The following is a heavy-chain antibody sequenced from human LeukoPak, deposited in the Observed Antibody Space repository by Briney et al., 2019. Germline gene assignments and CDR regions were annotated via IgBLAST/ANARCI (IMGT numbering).Heavy chain of an antibody. J-gene: IGHJ4*02. CDR1: GYTFSDYG. V-gene: IGHV3-30*18. CDR2: ISYDGGNK. CDR3: AKERRSSSWYFDH. D-gene: IGHD6-13*01. Sequence: GGSLRHSCVASGYTFSDYGMHWVRQAPGKGLDWVAVISYDGGNKHFADSVKGRFTISRDNSRNTLYLEMNSLRAEDTAVYYCAKERRSSSWYFDHWGQGTLVTVSS.